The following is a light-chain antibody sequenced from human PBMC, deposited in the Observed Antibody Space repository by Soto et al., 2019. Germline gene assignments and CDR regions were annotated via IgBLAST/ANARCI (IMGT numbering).Light chain of an antibody. CDR1: SSDVGGYNF. V-gene: IGLV2-14*01. CDR2: EVS. J-gene: IGLJ1*01. CDR3: SSFTRSRAYV. Sequence: QSALTEPASVAVSPGQAITISCTGTSSDVGGYNFVSWYQQQSGKAPKLMIHEVSNRPSGVSNRFSGSKSGNTASLTISGLQAEDEADYYCSSFTRSRAYVFGSGTK.